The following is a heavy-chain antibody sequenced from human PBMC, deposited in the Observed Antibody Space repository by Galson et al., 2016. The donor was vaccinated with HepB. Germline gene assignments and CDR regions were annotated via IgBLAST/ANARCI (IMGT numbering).Heavy chain of an antibody. D-gene: IGHD3-10*01. Sequence: PALVKPTQTLTLTCTISGFSLDSRGMSVSWIRQPPGKPLEWLARIDWDGDKYYSTSLKTRLTISKDSFRQKVVLTMTNVDPTDTATFYCARMGNYYDRAGYIDFWGQGTLVTVSS. J-gene: IGHJ4*02. V-gene: IGHV2-70*11. CDR1: GFSLDSRGMS. CDR2: IDWDGDK. CDR3: ARMGNYYDRAGYIDF.